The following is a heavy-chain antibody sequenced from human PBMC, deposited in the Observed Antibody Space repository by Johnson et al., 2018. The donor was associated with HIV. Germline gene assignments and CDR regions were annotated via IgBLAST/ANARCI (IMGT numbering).Heavy chain of an antibody. J-gene: IGHJ3*02. Sequence: VQLVESGGGLIQPGGSLRLSCAASGFTVSSNYMSWVRQAPGKGLEWVSVIYSGGSTYYADSVKGRFTISRDNSKNTLYLQMNSLRAEDTAVYYCARADSSSYPWMGLDIWGQGTMVTVSS. D-gene: IGHD6-13*01. CDR3: ARADSSSYPWMGLDI. V-gene: IGHV3-53*01. CDR1: GFTVSSNY. CDR2: IYSGGST.